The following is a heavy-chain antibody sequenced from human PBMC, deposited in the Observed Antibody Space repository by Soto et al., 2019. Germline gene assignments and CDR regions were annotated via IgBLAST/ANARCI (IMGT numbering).Heavy chain of an antibody. CDR3: AREGTYYDILTGYYKGNWFDP. CDR1: GYTFTSYD. J-gene: IGHJ5*02. V-gene: IGHV1-8*01. CDR2: MNPNSGNT. D-gene: IGHD3-9*01. Sequence: ASVKVSCKASGYTFTSYDINWVRQATGQGLEWMGWMNPNSGNTGYAQKFQGRVTMTRNTSISTAYMELSSLRSEDTAMYYCAREGTYYDILTGYYKGNWFDPWGQGTLVTVSS.